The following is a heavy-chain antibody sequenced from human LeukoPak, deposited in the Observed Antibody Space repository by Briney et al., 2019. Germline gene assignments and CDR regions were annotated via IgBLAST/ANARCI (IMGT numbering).Heavy chain of an antibody. V-gene: IGHV3-66*02. J-gene: IGHJ5*02. CDR1: GFTVSSNY. D-gene: IGHD5/OR15-5a*01. CDR2: IYSGGST. CDR3: AGGRGYSVLTQFDP. Sequence: PGGSLRLSCAASGFTVSSNYMSWVRQAPGEGLEWVSVIYSGGSTYYADSVKGRFTISRDNSKNTLYLQMNSLRAEDTAVYYCAGGRGYSVLTQFDPWGQGTLVTVSS.